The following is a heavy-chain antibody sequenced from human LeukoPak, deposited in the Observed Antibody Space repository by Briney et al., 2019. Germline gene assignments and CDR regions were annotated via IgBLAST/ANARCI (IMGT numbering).Heavy chain of an antibody. CDR1: GFTFSSYA. CDR3: ARHLKPYGSGSYYKPRGWFDP. D-gene: IGHD3-10*01. CDR2: INHSGST. Sequence: PGRSLRLSCAASGFTFSSYAMHWVRQAPGKGLEWIGEINHSGSTNYNPSLKSRVTISVDTSKNQFSLKLSSVTAADTAVYYCARHLKPYGSGSYYKPRGWFDPWGQGTLVTVSS. V-gene: IGHV4-34*01. J-gene: IGHJ5*02.